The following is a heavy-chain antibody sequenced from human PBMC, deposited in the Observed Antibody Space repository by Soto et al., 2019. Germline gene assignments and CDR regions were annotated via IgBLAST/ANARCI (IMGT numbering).Heavy chain of an antibody. CDR2: IQYSGGT. V-gene: IGHV4-39*01. D-gene: IGHD6-13*01. Sequence: SETLSLTCSVSGGSISGGTYFWDWIRQPPGKGLEWIGSIQYSGGTYYNPSLESRVTISVDTSKSQFSLRLSSVTAADTAMYYCASAWYGDQHYNGMGVWGQGTTVTVSS. CDR1: GGSISGGTYF. CDR3: ASAWYGDQHYNGMGV. J-gene: IGHJ6*02.